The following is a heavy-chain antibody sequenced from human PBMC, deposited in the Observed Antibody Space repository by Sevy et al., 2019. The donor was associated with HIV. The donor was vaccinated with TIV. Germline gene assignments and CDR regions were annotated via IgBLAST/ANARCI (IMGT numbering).Heavy chain of an antibody. CDR2: IYTSGST. CDR3: AREGSSWAGWFDP. J-gene: IGHJ5*02. V-gene: IGHV4-61*02. CDR1: GGSISSGSYY. D-gene: IGHD6-13*01. Sequence: SETLSLTCTVSGGSISSGSYYWSWIRQPAGKGLESIGRIYTSGSTNYNPSLKSRVTISVDTSKNQFSLKLSSVTAADTAVYYCAREGSSWAGWFDPWGQGTLVTVSS.